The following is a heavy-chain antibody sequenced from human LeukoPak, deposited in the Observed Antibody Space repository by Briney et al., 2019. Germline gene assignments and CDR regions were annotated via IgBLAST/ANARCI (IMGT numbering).Heavy chain of an antibody. CDR3: ARDRVGIAARGGYYYGMDV. J-gene: IGHJ6*02. D-gene: IGHD6-13*01. CDR2: IYYSGST. Sequence: SETLSLSCTVSGGSISSYYWSWIRQPPGKGLEWIGYIYYSGSTNYNPSLKSRVTISVDTSKNQFSLKLSSVTAADTAVYYCARDRVGIAARGGYYYGMDVWGQGTTVTVSS. CDR1: GGSISSYY. V-gene: IGHV4-59*01.